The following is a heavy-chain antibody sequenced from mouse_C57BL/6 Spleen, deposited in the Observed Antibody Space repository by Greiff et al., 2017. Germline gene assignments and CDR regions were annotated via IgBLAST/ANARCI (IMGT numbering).Heavy chain of an antibody. CDR1: GYTFTSYW. V-gene: IGHV1-55*01. J-gene: IGHJ4*01. CDR2: IYPGSGST. Sequence: QVQLQQPGAELVKPGASVKMSCKASGYTFTSYWITWVKQRPGQGLEWIGDIYPGSGSTNYNEKFKSKATLTVDTSSSTAHMQLSSLTSEDSAVYYCARGANSYYYAMDYWGQGTSVTVSS. CDR3: ARGANSYYYAMDY. D-gene: IGHD4-1*01.